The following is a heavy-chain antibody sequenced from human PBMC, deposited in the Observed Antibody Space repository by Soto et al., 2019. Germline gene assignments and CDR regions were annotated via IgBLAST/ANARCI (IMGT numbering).Heavy chain of an antibody. Sequence: QVQLQESGPGLVKPSQTLSLTCTVSGGSISSGDYYWSWIRQPPGKGLEWIGYIYYSGSTYYNPSLKSRVTISVDTSKNQFFLKLSSVTAADTAVYYCARGRDSSGYYYLVGAFDIWGQGTMVTVSS. V-gene: IGHV4-30-4*01. CDR2: IYYSGST. D-gene: IGHD3-22*01. CDR1: GGSISSGDYY. J-gene: IGHJ3*02. CDR3: ARGRDSSGYYYLVGAFDI.